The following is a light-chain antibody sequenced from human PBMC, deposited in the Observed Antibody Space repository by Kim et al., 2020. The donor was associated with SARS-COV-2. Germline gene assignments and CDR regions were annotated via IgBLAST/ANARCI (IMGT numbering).Light chain of an antibody. CDR3: QSYDSSNQV. CDR2: EDD. CDR1: SGRSDCSY. V-gene: IGLV6-57*01. J-gene: IGLJ3*02. Sequence: GMTVTIPCTRSSGRSDCSYAQWYQQRPGSSPTTLIYEDDHRPSGVPDRFSGSIDLSSNSASLTISGLKSEDEADYYCQSYDSSNQVFGGGTQLTVL.